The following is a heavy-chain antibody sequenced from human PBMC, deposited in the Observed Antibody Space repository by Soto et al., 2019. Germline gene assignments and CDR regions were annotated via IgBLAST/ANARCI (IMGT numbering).Heavy chain of an antibody. J-gene: IGHJ4*02. CDR2: ISYDGTNK. D-gene: IGHD3-3*01. CDR3: ARDPLSEDLWSSHSGYFQY. V-gene: IGHV3-30-3*01. CDR1: GFTLSRYA. Sequence: PGGSLRLSCAASGFTLSRYAMHWVRQAPGKGLDWVASISYDGTNKEYADSVKGRFTISRDNSKNTLFLQMNSLKNEDTAVYYCARDPLSEDLWSSHSGYFQYWGQGPQVTVSS.